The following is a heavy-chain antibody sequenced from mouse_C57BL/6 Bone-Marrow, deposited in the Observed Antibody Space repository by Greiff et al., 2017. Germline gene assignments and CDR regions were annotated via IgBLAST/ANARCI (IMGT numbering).Heavy chain of an antibody. D-gene: IGHD2-4*01. V-gene: IGHV1-80*01. CDR3: AYYDYDYFDY. CDR2: IYPGGGDT. J-gene: IGHJ2*01. CDR1: GYAFSSYW. Sequence: VKLQQSGAELVKPGASVKISCKASGYAFSSYWMNWVKQRPGKGLAWIGQIYPGGGDTNYNGKFKGKSTLTADKSSSTAYMQLSSLTSEDSAVYFCAYYDYDYFDYWGQGTTLTVSS.